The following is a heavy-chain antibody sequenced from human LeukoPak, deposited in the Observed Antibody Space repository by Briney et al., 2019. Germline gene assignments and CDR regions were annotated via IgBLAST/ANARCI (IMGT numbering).Heavy chain of an antibody. CDR3: AGGSGYLITS. J-gene: IGHJ5*02. Sequence: GGSLRLSCAGSGFTFRSYWMNWVRQAPGKGLEWLAIIKQDGTEKHYKGSVEGRFTISRDNAKNSLHLQMNSLRAEDTAVYYCAGGSGYLITSWGQGSLVTVSS. D-gene: IGHD3-9*01. CDR1: GFTFRSYW. CDR2: IKQDGTEK. V-gene: IGHV3-7*01.